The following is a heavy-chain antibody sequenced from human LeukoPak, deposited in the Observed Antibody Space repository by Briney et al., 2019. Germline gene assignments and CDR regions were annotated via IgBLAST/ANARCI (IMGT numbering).Heavy chain of an antibody. V-gene: IGHV4-34*01. J-gene: IGHJ4*02. CDR3: ATRPFWSGYYHFDY. CDR2: INHSGST. Sequence: SETLSLTCAVYGASFSGYYWSWIRQPPGKGLEWLGEINHSGSTNYNPTLKSRVTISVDTSKNQFSLKLSSVTAADTAVYYCATRPFWSGYYHFDYWGQGTLVTVSS. D-gene: IGHD3-3*01. CDR1: GASFSGYY.